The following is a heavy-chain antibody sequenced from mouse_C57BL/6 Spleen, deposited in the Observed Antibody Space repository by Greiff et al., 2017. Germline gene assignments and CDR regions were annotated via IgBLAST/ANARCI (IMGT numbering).Heavy chain of an antibody. CDR3: ARPTWDYFDY. D-gene: IGHD4-1*01. CDR2: IYPGDGDT. J-gene: IGHJ2*01. CDR1: GYAFSSSW. V-gene: IGHV1-82*01. Sequence: QVQLQQSGPELVKPGASVKISCKASGYAFSSSWMNWVKQRPGKGLEWIGRIYPGDGDTNYNGKFKGKATLTADKSSSTAYMQLSSLTSEDSAVXFCARPTWDYFDYWGQGTTLTVSS.